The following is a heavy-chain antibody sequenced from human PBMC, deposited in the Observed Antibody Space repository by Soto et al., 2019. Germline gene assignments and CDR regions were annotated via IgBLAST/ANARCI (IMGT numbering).Heavy chain of an antibody. V-gene: IGHV3-23*01. CDR2: ISGTGGSS. J-gene: IGHJ2*01. D-gene: IGHD6-19*01. CDR3: AIRAVAGRNWYFDL. Sequence: EVQLLESGGGVVQPGGSLRLSCAASGFTFSTYTMSWVRQAPGKGMECVSAISGTGGSSSYTDSVKGRFTISRDNSNNTLALQMDSTRAEDTARYYWAIRAVAGRNWYFDLWGRGTLFTVSS. CDR1: GFTFSTYT.